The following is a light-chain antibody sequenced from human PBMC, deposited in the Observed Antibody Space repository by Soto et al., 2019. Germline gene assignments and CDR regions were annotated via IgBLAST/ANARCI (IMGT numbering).Light chain of an antibody. CDR3: RQYNNWPLRT. J-gene: IGKJ1*01. CDR1: QSVSSN. CDR2: GAS. Sequence: EIVMTQSPATLSVSPGARATLSCRASQSVSSNLAWYQQKPGQAPRLLIYGASTRATGIPARFSGSGSGTDFTLTISSLLSEDFAGYYCRQYNNWPLRTFGQGTKVEIK. V-gene: IGKV3-15*01.